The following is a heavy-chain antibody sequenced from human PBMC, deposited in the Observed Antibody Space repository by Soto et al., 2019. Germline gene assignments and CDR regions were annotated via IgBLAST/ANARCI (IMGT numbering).Heavy chain of an antibody. J-gene: IGHJ4*02. D-gene: IGHD3-22*01. CDR2: IYHSGSS. CDR3: AKQVGTSGYYSRPFDY. CDR1: GGFISSRTDY. Sequence: QLQLQESGPGLVKPSETLSLTCSVSGGFISSRTDYWGWIRQPPGERLEWIGTIYHSGSSYYNPSLKNRVAISVDKSKNQFSLKLTSVTAADTALYYCAKQVGTSGYYSRPFDYWGQGILVTVSS. V-gene: IGHV4-39*01.